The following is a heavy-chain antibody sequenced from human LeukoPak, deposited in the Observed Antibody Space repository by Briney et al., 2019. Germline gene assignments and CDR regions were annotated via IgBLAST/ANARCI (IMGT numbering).Heavy chain of an antibody. CDR3: AKGIAAAATMTYFDY. CDR1: RFTFSHYA. Sequence: PGGSLRLSCAASRFTFSHYAMTWVRQAPGKGLEWVSSIRVSGGGTYYADSVQGRFTVSRDDSKNTLYLQMNSLRAEDTAVYYCAKGIAAAATMTYFDYWGQGTLVTVSS. CDR2: IRVSGGGT. J-gene: IGHJ4*02. V-gene: IGHV3-23*01. D-gene: IGHD6-13*01.